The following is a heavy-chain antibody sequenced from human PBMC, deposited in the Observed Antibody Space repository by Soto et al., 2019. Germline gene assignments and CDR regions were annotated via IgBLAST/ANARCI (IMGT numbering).Heavy chain of an antibody. CDR1: DFIFTSYA. CDR2: ISHDGSKK. D-gene: IGHD3-3*01. CDR3: AKAFWSGLLRTKESRDFNASDV. V-gene: IGHV3-30*18. Sequence: GGSLRLSCAASDFIFTSYAMHWVRQAPGKGLEWVAIISHDGSKKYHADSVKGRFTISRDNSNNTLLLQMNGLRAEDTAVYYCAKAFWSGLLRTKESRDFNASDVWGQGTTVTVSS. J-gene: IGHJ6*02.